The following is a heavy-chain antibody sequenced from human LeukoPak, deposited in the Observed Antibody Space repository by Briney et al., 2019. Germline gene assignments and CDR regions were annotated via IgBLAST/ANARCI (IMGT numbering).Heavy chain of an antibody. CDR3: GKRNYYDSSGYYDY. V-gene: IGHV1-69*13. CDR1: VGTFSSYA. D-gene: IGHD3-22*01. CDR2: IIPIFGTA. Sequence: SSVKVSCKASVGTFSSYAVSWVRQAPGQGLEWMGGIIPIFGTANYAQKFQGRVTITADESTSTAYMELSSLRSEDTAVYYCGKRNYYDSSGYYDYWGQGTLVTVSS. J-gene: IGHJ4*02.